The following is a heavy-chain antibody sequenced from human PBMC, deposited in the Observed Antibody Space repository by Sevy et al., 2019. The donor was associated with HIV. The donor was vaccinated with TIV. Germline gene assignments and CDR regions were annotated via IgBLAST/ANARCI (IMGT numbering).Heavy chain of an antibody. V-gene: IGHV1-18*01. J-gene: IGHJ4*02. CDR3: ARDGPDTYYYDSSGYLGYFDD. Sequence: ASVKVPCKASGYTFTSYGISWVRQAPGQGLEWMGWISAYNGKTNYAQKIQRRVTMTTDTSTSKAYMEVKSLCSDDTAVYYCARDGPDTYYYDSSGYLGYFDDWGQGTRVTVSS. CDR1: GYTFTSYG. D-gene: IGHD3-22*01. CDR2: ISAYNGKT.